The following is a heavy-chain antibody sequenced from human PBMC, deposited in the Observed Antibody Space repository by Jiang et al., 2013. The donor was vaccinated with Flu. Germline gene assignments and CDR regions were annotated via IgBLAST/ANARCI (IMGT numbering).Heavy chain of an antibody. CDR2: INHSGST. CDR3: ARGGYYYDSSGYISRHERFDY. Sequence: LLKPSETLSLTCAVYGGSFSGYYWSWIRQPPGKGLEWIGEINHSGSTNYNPSLKSRVTISVDTSKNQFSLKLSSVTAADTAVYYCARGGYYYDSSGYISRHERFDYWGQGTLVTVSS. V-gene: IGHV4-34*01. CDR1: GGSFSGYY. J-gene: IGHJ4*02. D-gene: IGHD3-22*01.